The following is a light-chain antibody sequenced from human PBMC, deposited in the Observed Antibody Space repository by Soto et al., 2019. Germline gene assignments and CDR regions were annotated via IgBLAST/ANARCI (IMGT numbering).Light chain of an antibody. CDR2: EVS. J-gene: IGLJ1*01. CDR3: SSYTSSSTLQFV. V-gene: IGLV2-14*01. CDR1: SSDVGGYNY. Sequence: QSALTQPASVSGSPGHSITISCTGTSSDVGGYNYVSWYQQHPGKAPKLMIYEVSNRPSGVSNRFSGSKSGNTASLTISGLQAEDEADYYCSSYTSSSTLQFVFGTGTKVTVL.